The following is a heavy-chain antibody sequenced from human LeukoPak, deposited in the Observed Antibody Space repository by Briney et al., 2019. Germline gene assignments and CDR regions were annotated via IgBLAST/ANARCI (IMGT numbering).Heavy chain of an antibody. CDR1: GFTFSSYS. Sequence: GGSLRLSCAASGFTFSSYSMNWVRQAPGKGLEWVSSISSSSSYIYYADSVKGRFTISRDNAKNSLYLQMNSLRAEDTAVYYCASSSSEGYFDYWGQGTLVTVSS. V-gene: IGHV3-21*01. CDR2: ISSSSSYI. J-gene: IGHJ4*02. D-gene: IGHD6-13*01. CDR3: ASSSSEGYFDY.